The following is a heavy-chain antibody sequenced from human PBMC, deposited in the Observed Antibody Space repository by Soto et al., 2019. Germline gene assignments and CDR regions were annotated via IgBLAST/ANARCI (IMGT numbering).Heavy chain of an antibody. J-gene: IGHJ6*02. V-gene: IGHV4-59*01. CDR1: GGSISSYY. CDR2: IYYSGST. D-gene: IGHD3-10*01. CDR3: ARDRKYYGSGSYPRVYYYRMDV. Sequence: SETLSLTCTVSGGSISSYYWSWIRQPPGKGLEWIGYIYYSGSTNYNPSLKSRVTISVDTSKNQFSLKLSSVTAADTAVYYCARDRKYYGSGSYPRVYYYRMDVWGQGTTVTVSS.